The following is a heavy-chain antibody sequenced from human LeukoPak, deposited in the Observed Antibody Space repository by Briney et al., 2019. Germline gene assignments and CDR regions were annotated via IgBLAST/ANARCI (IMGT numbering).Heavy chain of an antibody. CDR1: GGTFISYA. V-gene: IGHV1-69*05. J-gene: IGHJ6*03. Sequence: ASVKVSCKASGGTFISYAISWVRQAPGQGLEWMGGIIPIFGTANYAQKFQGRVTITTDESTSTAYMELSSLRSEDTAVYYCASNARITIFGVVYYMDVWGKGTTVTVSS. CDR3: ASNARITIFGVVYYMDV. CDR2: IIPIFGTA. D-gene: IGHD3-3*01.